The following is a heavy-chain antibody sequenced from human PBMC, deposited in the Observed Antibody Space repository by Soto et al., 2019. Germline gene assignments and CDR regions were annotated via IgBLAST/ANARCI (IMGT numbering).Heavy chain of an antibody. D-gene: IGHD2-15*01. J-gene: IGHJ1*01. CDR3: VRGYCTTSPCSGDFQF. CDR1: GYKFTTYF. V-gene: IGHV1-46*01. CDR2: IHPSGDT. Sequence: SVKGSCKASGYKFTTYFIHWVRQAPGQGLEWMGMIHPSGDTGYAQKFRGRVTMTIDTSTTTAYMELRNLTSEDTAVYFSVRGYCTTSPCSGDFQFWGQGNPGTVSS.